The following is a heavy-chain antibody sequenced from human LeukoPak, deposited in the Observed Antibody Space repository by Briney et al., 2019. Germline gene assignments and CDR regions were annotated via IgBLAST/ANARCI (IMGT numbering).Heavy chain of an antibody. J-gene: IGHJ4*02. D-gene: IGHD4-17*01. CDR3: AKRPSDYGDYVTYFDY. V-gene: IGHV3-30*18. CDR2: ISDDGRNK. CDR1: GFSFISYG. Sequence: GGSLRLSCAASGFSFISYGMHWVRQAPGKGLEWVGVISDDGRNKKSADSVKGRFTISRDNSKDTLYLQMNSLRDEDTAVYYCAKRPSDYGDYVTYFDYWGQGTLVTVSS.